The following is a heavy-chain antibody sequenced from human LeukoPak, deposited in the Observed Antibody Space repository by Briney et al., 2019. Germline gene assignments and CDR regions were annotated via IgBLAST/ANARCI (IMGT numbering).Heavy chain of an antibody. J-gene: IGHJ5*02. D-gene: IGHD1-26*01. CDR2: INPNSGDT. V-gene: IGHV1-2*02. Sequence: GASVKVSCKASGYTFTGYYIHWVRQAPGQGLEWMGWINPNSGDTNYAQKFQTRVTMTRDTSISIAYMDLSRLTSDDTAVYYCVREYAGTTTNWLDPWGQGTLVTVSS. CDR3: VREYAGTTTNWLDP. CDR1: GYTFTGYY.